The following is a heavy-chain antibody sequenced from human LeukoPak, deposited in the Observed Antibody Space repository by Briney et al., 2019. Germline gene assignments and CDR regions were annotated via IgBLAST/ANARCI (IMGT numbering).Heavy chain of an antibody. V-gene: IGHV4-4*09. CDR3: ARLPRVDYYYYYMDV. CDR2: IYTSGST. CDR1: GGSISSYY. J-gene: IGHJ6*03. D-gene: IGHD2-15*01. Sequence: SETLSLTCTVSGGSISSYYWSWIRQPPGKGLEWIGYIYTSGSTKYNPSLKSRVTISVDTSKNQFSLKLSSVTAADTAVYYCARLPRVDYYYYYMDVWGKGTTVTVSS.